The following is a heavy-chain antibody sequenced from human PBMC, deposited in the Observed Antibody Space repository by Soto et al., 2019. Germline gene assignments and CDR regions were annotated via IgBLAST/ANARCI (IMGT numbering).Heavy chain of an antibody. CDR1: GDIFTKYW. CDR2: IYPGDSDT. CDR3: AKHPYGDYDAMYV. J-gene: IGHJ6*02. Sequence: GEYLKISCKGSGDIFTKYWITRMRQIPGKGLERIWIIYPGDSDTRYTPSFQGQVTISADWSISTAYLQWSSLKASDPAMYHCAKHPYGDYDAMYVWGRGTTDTVTS. D-gene: IGHD4-17*01. V-gene: IGHV5-51*01.